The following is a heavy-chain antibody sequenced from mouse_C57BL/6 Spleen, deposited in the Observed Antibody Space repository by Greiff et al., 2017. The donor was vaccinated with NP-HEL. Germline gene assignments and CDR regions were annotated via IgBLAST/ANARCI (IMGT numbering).Heavy chain of an antibody. J-gene: IGHJ4*01. CDR2: IWGVGST. Sequence: VQLQQSGPGLVAPSQSLSITCTVSGFSLTSYGVDWVRQSPGKGLEWLGVIWGVGSTNYNSALKSSLSISKDNSKSQVFLKMNSLQTDDTAMYYCARYSSGYVDAMDYWGQGTSVTVSS. D-gene: IGHD3-2*02. V-gene: IGHV2-6*01. CDR3: ARYSSGYVDAMDY. CDR1: GFSLTSYG.